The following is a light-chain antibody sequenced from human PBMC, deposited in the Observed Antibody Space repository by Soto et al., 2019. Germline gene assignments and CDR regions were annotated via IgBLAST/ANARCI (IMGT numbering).Light chain of an antibody. CDR3: QQYNSYRALT. J-gene: IGKJ4*01. V-gene: IGKV1-5*01. Sequence: DIQMTQSPSTLSASVGDRVTITCRASQSISSWLAWYQQKPGKAPKLLIYDASSLESGVPSRFSGSGSGTEFTLTISSLQPDDFATYYCQQYNSYRALTFGVGTKVEIK. CDR2: DAS. CDR1: QSISSW.